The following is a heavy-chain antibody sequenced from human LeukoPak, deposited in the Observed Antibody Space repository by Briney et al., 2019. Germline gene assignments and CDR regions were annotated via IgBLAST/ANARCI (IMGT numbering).Heavy chain of an antibody. V-gene: IGHV4-34*01. Sequence: SETLSLTCAVYGGSFSGYYWTWIRQPPGKGLEWIGEINHSGSTNYNPSLKSRVTISVDTSKNQLSLKLSSVTAADTAVYYCARRSYNSPFRYWGQGTLVTVSS. CDR2: INHSGST. CDR1: GGSFSGYY. J-gene: IGHJ4*02. D-gene: IGHD5-24*01. CDR3: ARRSYNSPFRY.